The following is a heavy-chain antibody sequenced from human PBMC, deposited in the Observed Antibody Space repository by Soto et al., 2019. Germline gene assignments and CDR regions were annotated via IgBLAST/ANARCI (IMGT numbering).Heavy chain of an antibody. J-gene: IGHJ6*03. CDR2: INAGNGNT. Sequence: ASVKVSCKASGYTFTSYAMHWVRQAPGQRLEWMGWINAGNGNTKYSQKFQGRVTITRDTSASTAYMELSSLRSEDTAVYYCARDYGDYVYYYYMDVWGKGTTVTVSS. D-gene: IGHD4-17*01. V-gene: IGHV1-3*01. CDR3: ARDYGDYVYYYYMDV. CDR1: GYTFTSYA.